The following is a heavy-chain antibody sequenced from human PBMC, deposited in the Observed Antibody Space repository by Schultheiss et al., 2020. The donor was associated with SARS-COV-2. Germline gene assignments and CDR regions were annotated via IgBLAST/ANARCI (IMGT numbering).Heavy chain of an antibody. CDR3: ARDFRGFDY. J-gene: IGHJ4*02. V-gene: IGHV3-7*03. D-gene: IGHD3-10*01. CDR2: IKQDGSEK. Sequence: GESLKISCAASGFTFSNYWMSWVRQAPGKGLEWVANIKQDGSEKYYVDSVKGRFTISRDNAKNSLYLQMNSLRAEDTAVYYCARDFRGFDYWGQGTLVTVSS. CDR1: GFTFSNYW.